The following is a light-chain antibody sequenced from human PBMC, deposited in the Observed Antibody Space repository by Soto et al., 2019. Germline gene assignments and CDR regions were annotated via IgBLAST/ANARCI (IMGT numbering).Light chain of an antibody. J-gene: IGLJ1*01. CDR1: SYINVGNNN. V-gene: IGLV5-37*01. CDR2: DYSDSDK. CDR3: KFWESNALYV. Sequence: QSVLTQPPSSSASPGESARLTCTLPSYINVGNNNIHWYQQKPGTPPRYLLYDYSDSDKGQDSGVPSRFSGSKDVSANAGILLISGLQAEDEADYYCKFWESNALYVFGTGTKLTVL.